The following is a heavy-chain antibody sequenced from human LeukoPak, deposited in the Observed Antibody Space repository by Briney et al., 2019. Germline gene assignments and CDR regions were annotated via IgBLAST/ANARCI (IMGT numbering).Heavy chain of an antibody. CDR2: ISGSGGST. CDR1: GFTFSSYA. CDR3: AKDEGYSGYDSPFDY. J-gene: IGHJ4*02. V-gene: IGHV3-23*01. D-gene: IGHD5-12*01. Sequence: GGSLRLSCAASGFTFSSYAMSWVRQAPGKGLEWVSAISGSGGSTYYADSVKGRFTISRDNSKNTLYLQMNSLRAEDTAVYYCAKDEGYSGYDSPFDYWGQGTLVTVFS.